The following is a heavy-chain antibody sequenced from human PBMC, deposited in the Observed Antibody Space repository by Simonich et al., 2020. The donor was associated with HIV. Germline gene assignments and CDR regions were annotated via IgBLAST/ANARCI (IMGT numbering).Heavy chain of an antibody. J-gene: IGHJ3*01. V-gene: IGHV4-34*02. CDR3: ARHFWVGESWGAFDF. D-gene: IGHD3-10*01. Sequence: QVQLQQWGAGLLKPSETLSLTCAVYGGYFSGHYWTWIRQPPGKGLEWIGELNHSGTSIHNPSLKSRVTISVDPSKTQFALKLNSVTAADTAVYYCARHFWVGESWGAFDFWGQGTMVTVSS. CDR1: GGYFSGHY. CDR2: LNHSGTS.